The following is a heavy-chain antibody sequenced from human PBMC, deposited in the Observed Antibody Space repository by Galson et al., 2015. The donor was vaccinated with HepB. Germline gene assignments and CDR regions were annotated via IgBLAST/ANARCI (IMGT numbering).Heavy chain of an antibody. Sequence: SLRLSCAASGFTFSSYGMHWVRQAPGKGLEWVAFIRYDGSNKYYADSVKGRFTISRDNSKNTLYLQMNSLRAEDTAVYYCAKDRAWDYGSGSFDYWGQGTLVTVSS. CDR3: AKDRAWDYGSGSFDY. CDR1: GFTFSSYG. V-gene: IGHV3-30*02. J-gene: IGHJ4*02. CDR2: IRYDGSNK. D-gene: IGHD3-10*01.